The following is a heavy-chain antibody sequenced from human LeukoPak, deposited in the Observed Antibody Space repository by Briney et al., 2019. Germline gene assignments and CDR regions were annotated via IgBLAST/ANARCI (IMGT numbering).Heavy chain of an antibody. CDR1: GFTFEDYA. D-gene: IGHD3-9*01. CDR2: ISWNSGSI. J-gene: IGHJ3*02. V-gene: IGHV3-9*03. Sequence: GRSLRLSCAASGFTFEDYAMHWVRQALGKGLEWVSGISWNSGSIGYADSVKGRFTISRDNAKNSLYLQMNSLRAEDMALYYCAKDRDYDILTGDAFDIWGQGTMVTVSS. CDR3: AKDRDYDILTGDAFDI.